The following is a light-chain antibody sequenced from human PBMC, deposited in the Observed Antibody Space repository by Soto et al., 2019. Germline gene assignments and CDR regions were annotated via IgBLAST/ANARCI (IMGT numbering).Light chain of an antibody. CDR3: SSYTSSGTLL. CDR1: SSDVGVYNY. J-gene: IGLJ2*01. V-gene: IGLV2-14*01. CDR2: EVI. Sequence: QSVLTQPASVSGSPGQSITISCTGTSSDVGVYNYVSWYQQHPGKAPKLMIYEVINRPSAISNRFSGSKSGNTASLTIAGLQAEDEADYYCSSYTSSGTLLFGGGTKVTVL.